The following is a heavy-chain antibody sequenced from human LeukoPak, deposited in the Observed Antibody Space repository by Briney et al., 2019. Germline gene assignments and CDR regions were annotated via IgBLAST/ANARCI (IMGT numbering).Heavy chain of an antibody. J-gene: IGHJ3*02. CDR2: INPSGGST. CDR3: ARGPYISGSYLSAFDI. Sequence: AASVKVSCKASGYTFTRYYMHWVRQAPGQGLEWMGIINPSGGSTSYAREFQGRVTMTRDTSTSTVYMELSSLRSEDTAVYYCARGPYISGSYLSAFDIWGQGTMVTVSS. D-gene: IGHD3-10*01. V-gene: IGHV1-46*01. CDR1: GYTFTRYY.